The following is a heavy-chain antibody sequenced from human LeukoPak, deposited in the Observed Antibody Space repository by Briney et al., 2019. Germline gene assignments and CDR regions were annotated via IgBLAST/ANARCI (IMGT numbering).Heavy chain of an antibody. V-gene: IGHV3-23*01. J-gene: IGHJ4*02. CDR1: GFTFSSYA. D-gene: IGHD2-21*02. CDR2: IIDSGETT. CDR3: ARGACGGDCLNY. Sequence: GGSLRLSCAASGFTFSSYAMSWVRQAPGKGLQWVSTIIDSGETTYYADSVKGRFTISRDNSKNTLYLQMNSLRAEDTAVYYCARGACGGDCLNYWGQGTLVTVSS.